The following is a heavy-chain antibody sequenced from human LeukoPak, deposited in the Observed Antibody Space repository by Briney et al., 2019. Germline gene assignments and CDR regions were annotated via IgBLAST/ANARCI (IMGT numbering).Heavy chain of an antibody. CDR3: ARLAISLAAAGSFDY. CDR1: GGAFSGYY. J-gene: IGHJ4*02. CDR2: INHSGSN. D-gene: IGHD6-13*01. Sequence: AETLSLTCAVYGGAFSGYYWSWIRQPPGKGLEWVGEINHSGSNNYNPSLKSRVTISVDTSKNQFSLKLSSVTAADTAVYYCARLAISLAAAGSFDYWGQGTLVTVSS. V-gene: IGHV4-34*01.